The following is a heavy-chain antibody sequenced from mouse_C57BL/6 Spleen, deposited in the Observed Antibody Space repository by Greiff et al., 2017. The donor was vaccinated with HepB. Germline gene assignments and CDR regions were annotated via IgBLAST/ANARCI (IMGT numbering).Heavy chain of an antibody. CDR3: ARRDGSSYGWYFDV. J-gene: IGHJ1*03. Sequence: EVKLMESGPVLVKPGASVKMSCKASGYTFTDYYMNWVKQSHGKSLEWIGVINPYNGGTSYNQKFKGKATLTVDKSSSTAYMELNSLTSEDSAVYYCARRDGSSYGWYFDVWGTGTTVTVSS. D-gene: IGHD1-1*01. V-gene: IGHV1-19*01. CDR1: GYTFTDYY. CDR2: INPYNGGT.